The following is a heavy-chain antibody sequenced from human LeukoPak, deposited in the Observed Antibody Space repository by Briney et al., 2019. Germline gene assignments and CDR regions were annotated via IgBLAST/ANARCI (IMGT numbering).Heavy chain of an antibody. CDR3: ARHSTAYSGYAPDY. D-gene: IGHD5-12*01. V-gene: IGHV4-30-2*01. Sequence: SQTLSLTCTVSGGSISSGGYYWNWIRQPPGKGLEWIGYIYHSRSTYYNPSLKSRVTISVDRSKNQISLKLSSVTAADTAVYYCARHSTAYSGYAPDYWGQGTLVTVSS. CDR2: IYHSRST. J-gene: IGHJ4*02. CDR1: GGSISSGGYY.